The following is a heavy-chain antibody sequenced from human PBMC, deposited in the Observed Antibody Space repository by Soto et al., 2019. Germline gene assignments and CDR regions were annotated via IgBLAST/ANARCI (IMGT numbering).Heavy chain of an antibody. CDR2: IYYSGST. CDR1: GGSISSSSYY. Sequence: PSETLSLTCTVSGGSISSSSYYWGWIRQPPGKGLEWIGSIYYSGSTYYNPSLKSRVTISVDTSKNQFSLKLSSVTAADTAVYYCARNRSSDCGVGLDPCGQGTMVTVYS. V-gene: IGHV4-39*01. CDR3: ARNRSSDCGVGLDP. D-gene: IGHD2-21*02. J-gene: IGHJ5*02.